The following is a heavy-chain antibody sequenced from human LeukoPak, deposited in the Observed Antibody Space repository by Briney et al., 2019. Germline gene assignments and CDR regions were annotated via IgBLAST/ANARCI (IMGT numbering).Heavy chain of an antibody. CDR1: GGSISSYY. V-gene: IGHV4-59*01. J-gene: IGHJ3*02. D-gene: IGHD3-10*02. Sequence: PSETLSLTCTVSGGSISSYYWSWIRQPPGKGLEWIGYIYYSGSTNYNPSLKSRVTISVDTSKNQFSLKLSSVTAADTAVYYCARDAGMYYYVGDDIWGQGTMVTVSS. CDR2: IYYSGST. CDR3: ARDAGMYYYVGDDI.